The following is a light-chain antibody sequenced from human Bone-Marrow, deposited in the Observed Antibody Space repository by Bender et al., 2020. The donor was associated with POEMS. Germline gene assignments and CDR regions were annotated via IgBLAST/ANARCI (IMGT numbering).Light chain of an antibody. Sequence: QSVLTQPPSVSEAPGQRVTISCTGSSSNIGAGYDVNWYQQVPETAPKLLIYNNNRRPAGVADRFSGARSGTSASLAISDIQSEDEGDYYCSSWDDSLSGWVFGGGTKLTVL. CDR1: SSNIGAGYD. CDR3: SSWDDSLSGWV. V-gene: IGLV1-50*01. J-gene: IGLJ3*02. CDR2: NNN.